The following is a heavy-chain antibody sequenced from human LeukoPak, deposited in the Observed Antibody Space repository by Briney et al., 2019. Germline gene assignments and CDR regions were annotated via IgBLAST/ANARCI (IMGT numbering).Heavy chain of an antibody. J-gene: IGHJ4*02. D-gene: IGHD3-3*01. CDR1: GGTFSSYA. CDR2: IIPIFGTA. V-gene: IGHV1-69*13. Sequence: SVKVSCKASGGTFSSYAISWVRQAPGQGLEWMGGIIPIFGTANYAQKFQGRVTITADESTSTAYMELSSLRSEDTAVYYCARDKLTNYDFWSGYDYWGQGTLVSVSS. CDR3: ARDKLTNYDFWSGYDY.